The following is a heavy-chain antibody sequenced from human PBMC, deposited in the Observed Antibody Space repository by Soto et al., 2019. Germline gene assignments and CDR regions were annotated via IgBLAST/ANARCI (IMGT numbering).Heavy chain of an antibody. J-gene: IGHJ4*02. D-gene: IGHD6-25*01. CDR2: INPSDGST. CDR3: GREVGAAVIDY. Sequence: QVQVVQSGAEVKKPGASVKVSCKASGYTLTSYYMHWVRQAPGQGLEWVGLINPSDGSTSYAEKFQGRCTMTRDTSTSTVYVELSSLRYEDTAVYYCGREVGAAVIDYWGQGTLVTVSS. CDR1: GYTLTSYY. V-gene: IGHV1-46*03.